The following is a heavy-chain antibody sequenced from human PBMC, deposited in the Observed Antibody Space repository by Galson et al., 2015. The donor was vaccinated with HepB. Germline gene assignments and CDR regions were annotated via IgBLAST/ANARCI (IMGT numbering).Heavy chain of an antibody. D-gene: IGHD3-10*01. V-gene: IGHV3-30*18. J-gene: IGHJ4*02. CDR3: AKDGRDYGSGSYADY. CDR1: GFTFSSYG. CDR2: ISYDGSNK. Sequence: SLRLSCAASGFTFSSYGMHWVRQAPGKGLEWVAVISYDGSNKYYADSVKGRFTISRDNSKNTLYLQMNSLRAEDTAVYYCAKDGRDYGSGSYADYWGQGTLVTVSS.